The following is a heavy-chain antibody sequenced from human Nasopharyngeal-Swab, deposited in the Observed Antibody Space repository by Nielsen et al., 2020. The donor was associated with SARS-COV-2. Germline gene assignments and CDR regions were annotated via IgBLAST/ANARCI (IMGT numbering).Heavy chain of an antibody. D-gene: IGHD2-21*01. Sequence: GGSLRLSCAASGFTVSSNYMSWVRQAPGKGLEWVSVIYSGGSTYYADSVKGRFTISRDNSKNTLYLQMNSLRAEDTAMYYCARVGVNDYYYGMDVWGQGTTVTVSS. CDR2: IYSGGST. V-gene: IGHV3-53*01. CDR1: GFTVSSNY. CDR3: ARVGVNDYYYGMDV. J-gene: IGHJ6*02.